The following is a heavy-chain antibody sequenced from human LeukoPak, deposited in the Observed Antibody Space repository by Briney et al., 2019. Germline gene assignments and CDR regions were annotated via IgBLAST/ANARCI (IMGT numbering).Heavy chain of an antibody. CDR3: XXXXXXQLDRGYYYYMDA. J-gene: IGHJ6*03. Sequence: GGSLRLSCAASGFTFITYGMHWVRQAPGKGLEWVADIWYNGIDRYYAESLQGRFTISRDNSKNTLYLQMDILRVQKLVFNYRXXXXXXQLDRGYYYYMDAWGKGTTVTVSS. CDR1: GFTFITYG. V-gene: IGHV3-33*01. D-gene: IGHD3-9*01. CDR2: IWYNGIDR.